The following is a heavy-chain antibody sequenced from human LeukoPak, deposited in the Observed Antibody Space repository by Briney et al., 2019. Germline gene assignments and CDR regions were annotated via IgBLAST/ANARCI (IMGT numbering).Heavy chain of an antibody. CDR3: ARDRELRFLEWLQHDY. J-gene: IGHJ4*02. D-gene: IGHD3-3*01. CDR1: GYTFTGYY. V-gene: IGHV1-2*02. Sequence: ASVKVSCKASGYTFTGYYMHWVRQAPGQGLEWMGWINPNSGGTNYAQKFQGRVTMTRDTSISTAYMELSRLRSDDTAVYYCARDRELRFLEWLQHDYWGQGTLVTVSS. CDR2: INPNSGGT.